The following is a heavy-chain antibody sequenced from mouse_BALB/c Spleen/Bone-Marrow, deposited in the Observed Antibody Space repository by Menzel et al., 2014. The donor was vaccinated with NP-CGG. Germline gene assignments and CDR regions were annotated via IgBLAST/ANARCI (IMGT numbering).Heavy chain of an antibody. D-gene: IGHD2-4*01. CDR2: ISSGGSYT. V-gene: IGHV5-6*01. J-gene: IGHJ2*01. CDR1: GFTFSNYG. Sequence: EVQLQQSGGDLVKPGGSLKLSCAASGFTFSNYGMSWVRQTPDKRLEWVATISSGGSYTYYPDSVKGRFTISRDNANNTLYLQMSSLKSEDTSMYYCARHSDYDYFDYWGQGTTLTVSS. CDR3: ARHSDYDYFDY.